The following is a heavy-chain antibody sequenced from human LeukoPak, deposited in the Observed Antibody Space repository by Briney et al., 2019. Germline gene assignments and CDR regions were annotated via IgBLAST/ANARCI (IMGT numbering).Heavy chain of an antibody. D-gene: IGHD4-17*01. CDR2: IDPSDSYT. CDR3: ASQIRLRTLYYGMDV. Sequence: GESLKISCKGSGYRFTSYWIGWVRQMPGKGLEWMGRIDPSDSYTNYSPSFQGHVTISADKSISTAYLQWSGLKASDTAMYYCASQIRLRTLYYGMDVWGQGTTVTVSS. V-gene: IGHV5-10-1*01. CDR1: GYRFTSYW. J-gene: IGHJ6*02.